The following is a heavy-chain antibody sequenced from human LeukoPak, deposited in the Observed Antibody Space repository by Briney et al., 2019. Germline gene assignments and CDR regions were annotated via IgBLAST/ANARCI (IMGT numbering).Heavy chain of an antibody. CDR3: AGEINYGKPGLDY. D-gene: IGHD3-10*01. CDR1: GGTFSSYA. V-gene: IGHV1-69*13. Sequence: SVKVSCKASGGTFSSYAISWVRQAPGQGLEWMGGIIPIFGTANYAQKFQGRVTITADESTSTAYMELSSLRFEDTAVYYCAGEINYGKPGLDYWGQGALVTVSS. J-gene: IGHJ4*02. CDR2: IIPIFGTA.